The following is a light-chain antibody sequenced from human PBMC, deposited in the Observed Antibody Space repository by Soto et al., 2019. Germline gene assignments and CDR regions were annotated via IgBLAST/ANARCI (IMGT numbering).Light chain of an antibody. CDR1: SSDVGGYNY. CDR2: EVS. Sequence: QSVLTQPASVSGSPGQSITISCTGTSSDVGGYNYVSWYQQHPGEAPKLMIYEVSNRPSGVSNRFSGSKSGNTASLTISGLQAEDEADYYCSSYTSSGTPYVFGTGTKVTVL. V-gene: IGLV2-14*01. CDR3: SSYTSSGTPYV. J-gene: IGLJ1*01.